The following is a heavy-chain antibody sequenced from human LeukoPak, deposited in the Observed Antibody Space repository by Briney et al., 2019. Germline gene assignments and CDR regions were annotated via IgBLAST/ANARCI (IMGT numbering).Heavy chain of an antibody. CDR3: AREYYYDSSGYYPFDY. CDR2: IYCTGST. V-gene: IGHV4-59*08. Sequence: SATLSLTCTISGGSVSDYYWSWIRQSPGKGLEWIGYIYCTGSTTYNPSLKSRVTMSADTSKNQFSLKLSSVTAADTAVYYCAREYYYDSSGYYPFDYWGQGTLVTVSS. J-gene: IGHJ4*02. D-gene: IGHD3-22*01. CDR1: GGSVSDYY.